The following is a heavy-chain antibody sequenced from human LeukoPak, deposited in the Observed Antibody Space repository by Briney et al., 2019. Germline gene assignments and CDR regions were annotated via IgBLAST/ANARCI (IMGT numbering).Heavy chain of an antibody. J-gene: IGHJ4*02. CDR1: GFSFSSHW. CDR2: ISDDGSYT. V-gene: IGHV3-74*01. Sequence: GGSLRLSCAASGFSFSSHWVHWVRQAPGKGLVWVSRISDDGSYTSNVDSVKGRFTISRDNSKNTLYLQMNSLRAEDTAVYYCATGVATKFWKLVDYWGQGTLVTVSS. CDR3: ATGVATKFWKLVDY. D-gene: IGHD5-12*01.